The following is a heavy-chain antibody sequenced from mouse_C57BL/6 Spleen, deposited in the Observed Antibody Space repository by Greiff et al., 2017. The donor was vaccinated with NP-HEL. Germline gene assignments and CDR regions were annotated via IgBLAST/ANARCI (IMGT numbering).Heavy chain of an antibody. CDR3: ARLLSNFDY. CDR2: INPSNGRT. J-gene: IGHJ2*01. Sequence: VQLQQPGAELVNPGASVNLSCKASGYTLTSYWMHWVKQRPGQGLEWIGEINPSNGRTNYNEKFKSKATLTVDKSSSTAYMQLSSPTSEDSAVYYRARLLSNFDYWGQGTTLTVSS. V-gene: IGHV1S81*02. CDR1: GYTLTSYW. D-gene: IGHD2-1*01.